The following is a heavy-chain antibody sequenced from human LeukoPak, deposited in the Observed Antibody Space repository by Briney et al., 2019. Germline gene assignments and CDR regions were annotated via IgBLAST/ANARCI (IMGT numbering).Heavy chain of an antibody. CDR1: GGTFRYYG. Sequence: GASVKVSCKASGGTFRYYGISWVRQAPGQGLEWMGGIIPIFGTTNYAQKFQGRVTITADESTSTAYMELSSLRSEDTALYYCARASAVAGSYSPYYYYYMDVWGKGTTVTISS. CDR3: ARASAVAGSYSPYYYYYMDV. D-gene: IGHD6-19*01. J-gene: IGHJ6*03. CDR2: IIPIFGTT. V-gene: IGHV1-69*13.